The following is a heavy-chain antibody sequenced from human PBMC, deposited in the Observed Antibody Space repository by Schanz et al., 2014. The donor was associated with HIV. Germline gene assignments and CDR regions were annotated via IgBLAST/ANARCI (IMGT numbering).Heavy chain of an antibody. CDR2: ISHSGST. CDR3: ARAAFSSEYYYGMDV. D-gene: IGHD3-3*02. J-gene: IGHJ6*02. Sequence: QVQLQQWGAGLLKPSETLSLTCAVYGGSLSGYKWSWIRQPPGKGLEWIGEISHSGSTNYTPSLKSRVTISVDTSKNQFSLKLSSVTAADTAVYFCARAAFSSEYYYGMDVWGQGTTVTVSS. CDR1: GGSLSGYK. V-gene: IGHV4-34*01.